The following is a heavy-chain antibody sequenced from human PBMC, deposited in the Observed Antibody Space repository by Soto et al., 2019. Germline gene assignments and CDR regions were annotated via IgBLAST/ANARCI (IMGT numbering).Heavy chain of an antibody. Sequence: GGSLRLSCAASGFTFSSYGMHWVRQAPGKGLEWVAVISYDGSNKYYADSVKGRFTISRDNSKNTLYLQMNSLRAEDTAVYYCAKDMGFLSNPSVAGLGYGMDVWGQGTTVTVSS. CDR3: AKDMGFLSNPSVAGLGYGMDV. J-gene: IGHJ6*02. D-gene: IGHD6-19*01. V-gene: IGHV3-30*18. CDR1: GFTFSSYG. CDR2: ISYDGSNK.